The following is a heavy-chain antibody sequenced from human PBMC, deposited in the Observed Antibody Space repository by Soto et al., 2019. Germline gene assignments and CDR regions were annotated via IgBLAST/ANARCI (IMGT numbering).Heavy chain of an antibody. CDR3: ASNRGGYSSPSNYYYYGMDV. Sequence: GESLNISCKGAGYSFTSYWIGWVRQMPGKGLEWMGIIYPGDSDTRYSPSFQGQVTISADKSISTAYLQWSSLKASDTAMYYCASNRGGYSSPSNYYYYGMDVWVQVSTVAVSS. J-gene: IGHJ6*02. CDR2: IYPGDSDT. CDR1: GYSFTSYW. D-gene: IGHD6-19*01. V-gene: IGHV5-51*03.